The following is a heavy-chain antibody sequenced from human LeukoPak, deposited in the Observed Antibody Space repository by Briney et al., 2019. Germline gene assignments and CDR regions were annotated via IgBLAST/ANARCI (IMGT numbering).Heavy chain of an antibody. CDR3: ARLSGYEKGYVFDI. CDR1: GFTFSSYG. J-gene: IGHJ3*02. V-gene: IGHV3-33*01. Sequence: GRSLRLSCAASGFTFSSYGMHCVRQAPGRGLEWVAVIWNDGSHKYYADSVKGRFTISRDNSKNTLYLQMNSLRAEDTAVYYCARLSGYEKGYVFDIWGQGTMVTVSS. CDR2: IWNDGSHK. D-gene: IGHD5-12*01.